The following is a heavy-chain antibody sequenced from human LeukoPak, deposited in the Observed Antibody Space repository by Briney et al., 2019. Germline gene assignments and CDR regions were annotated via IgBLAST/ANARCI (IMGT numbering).Heavy chain of an antibody. CDR3: ARASTVTTKLGFDY. D-gene: IGHD4-17*01. CDR2: INPNSGGT. CDR1: GYTFTDYY. Sequence: GASVKVSCRASGYTFTDYYIHWVRQAPGQGLEWMGWINPNSGGTNSAQKFQGRVTMTRDTSISTAYMVLSRLKSDDTAVYYCARASTVTTKLGFDYWGQGTLVTVSS. J-gene: IGHJ4*02. V-gene: IGHV1-2*02.